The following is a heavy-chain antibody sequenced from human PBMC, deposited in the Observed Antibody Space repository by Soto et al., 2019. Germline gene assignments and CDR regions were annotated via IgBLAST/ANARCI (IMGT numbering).Heavy chain of an antibody. Sequence: VGSLRLSCASSVFTFRDYYMTCIRQAPGKWLEWVSYISSSGTGIYYPDSVRGRFTISRDNAKNSLYLQMSSLRAEDTAVYYCARAYYDAFDILGQGTMVIVSS. CDR1: VFTFRDYY. CDR2: ISSSGTGI. V-gene: IGHV3-11*01. D-gene: IGHD1-26*01. CDR3: ARAYYDAFDI. J-gene: IGHJ3*02.